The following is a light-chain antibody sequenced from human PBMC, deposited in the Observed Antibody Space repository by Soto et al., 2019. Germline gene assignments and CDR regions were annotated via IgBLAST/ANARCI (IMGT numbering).Light chain of an antibody. CDR1: SSTIGGNT. V-gene: IGLV1-44*01. CDR3: SSWDDSLNVVV. Sequence: QSVLTQPPSASGTLGQRVTISCSGSSSTIGGNTVNWYQQLPGTAPKLLIYNDDERPSGVPDRFTGSKSGTSSSLAISGLQSDDEADYYCSSWDDSLNVVVFGGGTKVTVL. CDR2: NDD. J-gene: IGLJ2*01.